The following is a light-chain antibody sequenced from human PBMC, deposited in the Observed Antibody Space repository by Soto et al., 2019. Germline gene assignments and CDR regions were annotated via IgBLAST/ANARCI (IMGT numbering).Light chain of an antibody. Sequence: DIQMTQSPSSLSASVGDRVTIPCRASQTISRNLNWYQQKPGTAPKLLIYATSTLQSGVPSRFSGSGSGTDFTLAINNLQPEDFATYYCQQSDTIPITFGQGTRLEIK. CDR3: QQSDTIPIT. CDR1: QTISRN. CDR2: ATS. J-gene: IGKJ5*01. V-gene: IGKV1-39*01.